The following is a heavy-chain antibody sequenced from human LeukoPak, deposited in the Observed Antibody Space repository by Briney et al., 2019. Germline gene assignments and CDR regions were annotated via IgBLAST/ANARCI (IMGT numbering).Heavy chain of an antibody. Sequence: GASVKVSCKASGYTFTSYGISWVRQAPGQGLEWMGWISAYNGNTNYAQKLQGRVTMTTDTSTSTAYMELRSLRSDDTAVYYCARDGDCSGGSCYSTGWSDPWGQGTLVTVSS. CDR3: ARDGDCSGGSCYSTGWSDP. J-gene: IGHJ5*02. CDR1: GYTFTSYG. D-gene: IGHD2-15*01. V-gene: IGHV1-18*04. CDR2: ISAYNGNT.